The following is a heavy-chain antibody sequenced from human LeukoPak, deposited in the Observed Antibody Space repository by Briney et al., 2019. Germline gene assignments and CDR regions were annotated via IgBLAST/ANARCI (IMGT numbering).Heavy chain of an antibody. CDR3: ARGDGGSPMGDY. CDR2: IIPIFDTA. J-gene: IGHJ4*02. CDR1: GGTFSSYA. D-gene: IGHD2-15*01. V-gene: IGHV1-69*05. Sequence: ASVKVSCKASGGTFSSYAISWVRQAPGQGLEWMGGIIPIFDTANYAQKFQGRVTITTDESTSTAYMELSSLRSEDTAVYYCARGDGGSPMGDYWGQGTLVTVSS.